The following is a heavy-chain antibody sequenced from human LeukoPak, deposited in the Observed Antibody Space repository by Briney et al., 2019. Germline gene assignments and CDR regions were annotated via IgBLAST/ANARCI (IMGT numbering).Heavy chain of an antibody. CDR2: INHSGST. Sequence: SETLSLTCAVYGGSFSGYYWSWIRQPPGKGLEWIGEINHSGSTNYNPSLKSRVTITVDRSKNQFSLKLSSVTAADTAVYYCARWEFGDYGGYFDYWGQGTLVTVSS. CDR1: GGSFSGYY. CDR3: ARWEFGDYGGYFDY. V-gene: IGHV4-34*01. D-gene: IGHD4-17*01. J-gene: IGHJ4*02.